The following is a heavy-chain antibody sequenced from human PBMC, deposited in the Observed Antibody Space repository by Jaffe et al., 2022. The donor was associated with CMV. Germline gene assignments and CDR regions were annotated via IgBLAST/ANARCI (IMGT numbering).Heavy chain of an antibody. J-gene: IGHJ5*02. V-gene: IGHV4-59*01. CDR3: ARSLYASGSNWFDP. D-gene: IGHD3-10*01. CDR1: GGSINSYY. Sequence: QVQLQESGPGLAKSSETLSLTCTVSGGSINSYYWSWIRQPPGRGLEWIGYIYYTGSANYNPSLKSRVTISVDTSKNQFSLKLTSVTAADTAVYYCARSLYASGSNWFDPWGQGTLVTVSA. CDR2: IYYTGSA.